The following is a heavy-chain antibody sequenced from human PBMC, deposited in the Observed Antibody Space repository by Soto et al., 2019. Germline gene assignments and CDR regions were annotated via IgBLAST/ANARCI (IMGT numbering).Heavy chain of an antibody. CDR1: GGTFRNYA. Sequence: QVQLVQSGAEVKKPGPSVKLSCKTSGGTFRNYAINWVRQAPGQGLEWMGGSIPVFGTANYAQTFQGRFTITADESTSTAYMELSSLRSEDTAVYYCAIPLPKQQLVRGAFDHWGQGTLVTVAS. CDR3: AIPLPKQQLVRGAFDH. CDR2: SIPVFGTA. D-gene: IGHD6-13*01. V-gene: IGHV1-69*01. J-gene: IGHJ4*02.